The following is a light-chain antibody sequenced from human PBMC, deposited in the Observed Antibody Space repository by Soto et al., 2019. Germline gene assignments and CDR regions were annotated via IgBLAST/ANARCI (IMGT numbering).Light chain of an antibody. J-gene: IGKJ1*01. CDR3: QQYNRYWT. V-gene: IGKV1-5*03. CDR2: KAS. Sequence: DIQMTQSPSTLSASVGDRVTITCRASQSISSSLAWYQQKPGKAAKLLIYKASSLESGVPSRFSGSGSGTEFTLTISSVQPDDVATYYCQQYNRYWTFGQGTKVEIK. CDR1: QSISSS.